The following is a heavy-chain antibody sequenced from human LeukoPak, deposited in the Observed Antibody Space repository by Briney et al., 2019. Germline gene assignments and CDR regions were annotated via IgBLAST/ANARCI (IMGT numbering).Heavy chain of an antibody. CDR1: GFTFSSYW. CDR2: INSDGSST. D-gene: IGHD5-24*01. Sequence: GGSLRLSCAASGFTFSSYWMRWVRQAPGKGLVWVSRINSDGSSTSYADSVKGRFTISRDNAKNTLYLQMNSLRAEDTAVYYCAREIVEMAPEAAFDIWGQGTMVTVSS. J-gene: IGHJ3*02. CDR3: AREIVEMAPEAAFDI. V-gene: IGHV3-74*01.